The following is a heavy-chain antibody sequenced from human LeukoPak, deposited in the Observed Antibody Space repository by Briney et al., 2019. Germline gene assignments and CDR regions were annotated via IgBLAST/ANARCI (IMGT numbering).Heavy chain of an antibody. CDR2: ISTTSETI. J-gene: IGHJ4*02. Sequence: GGSLRLSCAASGFTFSTTNMNWVRQTPDMGLEWISYISTTSETIYYADSVRGRFTISRDNARNSLYLQMNSLRDEDTAVYYCVTLTALPWLSEDYWGQGTLVTVSS. CDR1: GFTFSTTN. CDR3: VTLTALPWLSEDY. D-gene: IGHD1-26*01. V-gene: IGHV3-48*02.